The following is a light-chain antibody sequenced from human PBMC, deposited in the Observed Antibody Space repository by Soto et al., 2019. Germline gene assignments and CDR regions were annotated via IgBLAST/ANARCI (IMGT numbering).Light chain of an antibody. CDR1: QSIHRW. V-gene: IGKV1-5*01. Sequence: DIQMTQSPSTLSASVGDRVTITCRASQSIHRWLAWYQQKAGKAPKVLIYDASSLDSGVPSRFSGSGSGTEFTLTISSLQPDDFATYYCQQYNSYWTFGQGTKVEIK. J-gene: IGKJ1*01. CDR3: QQYNSYWT. CDR2: DAS.